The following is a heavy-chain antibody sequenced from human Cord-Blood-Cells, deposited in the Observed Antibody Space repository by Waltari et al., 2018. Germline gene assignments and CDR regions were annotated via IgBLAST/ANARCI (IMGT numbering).Heavy chain of an antibody. CDR2: ISWNSGSI. Sequence: EVQLVESGGGLVQPGRSLRLSCHASGLTLYHFAMHWVLPPPGKGLGWVSSISWNSGSIGYADSVKGRFTISRDNAKNSLYLQMNSLRAEDMALYYCAKGSSGSPHDAFDIWGQGTMVTVSS. J-gene: IGHJ3*02. D-gene: IGHD6-19*01. V-gene: IGHV3-9*03. CDR3: AKGSSGSPHDAFDI. CDR1: GLTLYHFA.